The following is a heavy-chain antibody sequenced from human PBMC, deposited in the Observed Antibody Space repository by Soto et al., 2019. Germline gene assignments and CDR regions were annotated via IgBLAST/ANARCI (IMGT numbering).Heavy chain of an antibody. D-gene: IGHD3-10*01. CDR1: GGSIYSYY. Sequence: PSETLSLTCIVSGGSIYSYYWSWVRQPPGKGLEWIGYIYYSGSTNYNPSLKSRVTISVDMSKKQFSLTLNSVTAADTAVYYCARYSAGSGKRNLYYSWSQRTLVT. CDR3: ARYSAGSGKRNLYYS. CDR2: IYYSGST. V-gene: IGHV4-59*01. J-gene: IGHJ1*01.